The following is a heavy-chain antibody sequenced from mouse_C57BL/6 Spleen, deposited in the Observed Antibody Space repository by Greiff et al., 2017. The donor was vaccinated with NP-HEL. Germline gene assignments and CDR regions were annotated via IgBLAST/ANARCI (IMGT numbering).Heavy chain of an antibody. D-gene: IGHD1-1*01. CDR1: GYAFSSSW. V-gene: IGHV1-82*01. J-gene: IGHJ1*03. Sequence: QVQLKQSGPELVKPGASVKISCKASGYAFSSSWMHWVKQRPGKGLEWIGRIYPGDGDTNYNGKFKGKATLTADKSSSTAYMQLSSLTSEDSAVYYCAREGWYGSSVWYFDVWGTGTTVTVSS. CDR2: IYPGDGDT. CDR3: AREGWYGSSVWYFDV.